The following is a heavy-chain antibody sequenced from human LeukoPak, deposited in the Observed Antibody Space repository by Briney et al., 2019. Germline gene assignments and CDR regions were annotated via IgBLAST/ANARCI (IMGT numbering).Heavy chain of an antibody. CDR3: GRYDGRYGFEY. CDR1: GFTFSSYA. J-gene: IGHJ4*02. D-gene: IGHD1-26*01. V-gene: IGHV3-23*01. CDR2: ISGSGGST. Sequence: GGSLRLSCAASGFTFSSYAMSWVRQAPGKGLEWVSAISGSGGSTYYADSVKGRFTISRDNSKNTLYLQMNSLRAEDTAVYYCGRYDGRYGFEYWGQGALVTVSS.